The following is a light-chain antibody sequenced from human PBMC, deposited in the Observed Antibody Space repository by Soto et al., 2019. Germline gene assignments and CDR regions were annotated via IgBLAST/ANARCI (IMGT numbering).Light chain of an antibody. V-gene: IGLV1-40*01. CDR3: QSYDSSLTCYV. Sequence: QSVLTQPPSVSGAPGQRVTISCTGSSSNIGAGYDVHWYQQLPGTAPKLLIYDNSNRPSGVPDRFSGSKSGTSASLAITGLQAEEEAEYYCQSYDSSLTCYVFGSGTKLTVL. CDR2: DNS. J-gene: IGLJ1*01. CDR1: SSNIGAGYD.